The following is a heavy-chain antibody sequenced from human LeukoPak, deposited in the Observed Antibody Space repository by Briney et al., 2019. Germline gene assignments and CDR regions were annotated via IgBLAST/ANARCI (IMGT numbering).Heavy chain of an antibody. CDR2: ISGSGGST. V-gene: IGHV3-23*01. Sequence: GRSLRLSCAASGFTFDDYAMHWVRQAPGKGLEWVSAISGSGGSTYYADSVKGRFTISRDNSKNTLYPQMNSLRAEDTAVYYCAKVGATPFDYWGQGTLVTVSS. D-gene: IGHD1-26*01. J-gene: IGHJ4*02. CDR1: GFTFDDYA. CDR3: AKVGATPFDY.